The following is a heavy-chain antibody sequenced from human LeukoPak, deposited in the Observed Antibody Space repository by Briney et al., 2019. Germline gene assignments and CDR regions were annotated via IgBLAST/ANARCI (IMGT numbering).Heavy chain of an antibody. CDR3: AKKGYYYGSTGYYDY. V-gene: IGHV3-23*01. CDR1: GFTFSSYA. CDR2: ISGSGDST. J-gene: IGHJ4*02. Sequence: GGSLRLSCAVSGFTFSSYAMSWVRQAPGKGLEWVSGISGSGDSTYYADSVKGRFTISRDNSKNTLYLQMNSLRAEDTAVYYCAKKGYYYGSTGYYDYWGQGTLVTVSS. D-gene: IGHD3-22*01.